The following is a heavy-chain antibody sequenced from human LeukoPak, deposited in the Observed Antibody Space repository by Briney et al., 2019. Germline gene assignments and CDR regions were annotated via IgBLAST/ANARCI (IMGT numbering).Heavy chain of an antibody. J-gene: IGHJ4*02. D-gene: IGHD3-22*01. CDR3: ARHARDTSDYYDY. Sequence: SSETLSLTCTVSGDSISHYYWSWIRQPPGKGLEWIGYIYYSGSTDYNPSLKSRVTISVDTSKNQFSLKLSSMTAADTAVYYCARHARDTSDYYDYWGQGTLVTVSS. CDR2: IYYSGST. CDR1: GDSISHYY. V-gene: IGHV4-59*08.